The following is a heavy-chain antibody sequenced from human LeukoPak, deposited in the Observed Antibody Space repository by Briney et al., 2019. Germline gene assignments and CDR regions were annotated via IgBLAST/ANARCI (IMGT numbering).Heavy chain of an antibody. CDR3: ARDTVTTLDY. J-gene: IGHJ4*02. CDR1: GFTVSSNY. V-gene: IGHV3-53*05. D-gene: IGHD4-17*01. CDR2: LYSGGNT. Sequence: PGGSLRLSCAVSGFTVSSNYMSWVRQAPGKGLEWVSVLYSGGNTYYADSVKGRFTISRDNSKNTLYLQMNSLRAEDTAVYYCARDTVTTLDYWGQGTLDTVSS.